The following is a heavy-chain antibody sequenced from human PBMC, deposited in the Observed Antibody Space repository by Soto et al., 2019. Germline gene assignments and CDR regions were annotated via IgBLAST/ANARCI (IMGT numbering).Heavy chain of an antibody. CDR3: AREKTSSGMAG. CDR1: GYTFTSYD. J-gene: IGHJ6*02. Sequence: QVQLVQSGAEGKKPGASVKGSCKASGYTFTSYDINWGRQATGQGLEWMGWINPNSGNTGYAQKFPGRVTMTMNTSISTGYMELSSLRSEDTAVYYCAREKTSSGMAGWGQGSTVTV. V-gene: IGHV1-8*01. CDR2: INPNSGNT.